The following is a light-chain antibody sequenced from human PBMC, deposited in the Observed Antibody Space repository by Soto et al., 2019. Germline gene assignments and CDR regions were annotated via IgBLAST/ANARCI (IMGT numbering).Light chain of an antibody. V-gene: IGLV2-14*03. J-gene: IGLJ2*01. CDR2: DVS. CDR1: NSDIGGYNS. CDR3: ASFTTNSARV. Sequence: QSALTQPASMSGSPGQSITIPCTGTNSDIGGYNSVSWYQQHPGMAPQLTIYDVSYRPSGISSRFSGSKSGNTASLTISGLQAADEADYYCASFTTNSARVFGGGTKLTVL.